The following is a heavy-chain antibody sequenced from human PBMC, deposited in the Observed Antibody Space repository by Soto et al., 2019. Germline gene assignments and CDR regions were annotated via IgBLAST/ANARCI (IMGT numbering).Heavy chain of an antibody. V-gene: IGHV4-59*01. CDR3: ARSSGRVEFDY. D-gene: IGHD3-10*01. J-gene: IGHJ4*02. CDR1: GGSINGFH. Sequence: PSETLSLTCTVSGGSINGFHWSWIRQPPGKGLEYIGYIYYSGSTNYNPSLKSRVTISVDTSKNQFSLKLNSVTAADTAVYYCARSSGRVEFDYWGPGTLVTVSS. CDR2: IYYSGST.